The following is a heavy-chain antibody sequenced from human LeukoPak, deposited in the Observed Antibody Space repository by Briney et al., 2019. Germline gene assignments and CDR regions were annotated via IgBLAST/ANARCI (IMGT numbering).Heavy chain of an antibody. Sequence: PGGSLRLSCAASGFTFSSYAMSWVRQAPGKGLEWVSAISAGGGNTYYADSVKGRFTISRDNSKNTLYLQMSSQRAEDTAVYYCAKDPDSSGYYYGVGFDYWGQGTLVTVSP. CDR3: AKDPDSSGYYYGVGFDY. D-gene: IGHD3-22*01. CDR1: GFTFSSYA. CDR2: ISAGGGNT. J-gene: IGHJ4*02. V-gene: IGHV3-23*01.